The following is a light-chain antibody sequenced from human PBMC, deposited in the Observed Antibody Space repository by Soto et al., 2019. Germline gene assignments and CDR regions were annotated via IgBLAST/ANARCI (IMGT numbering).Light chain of an antibody. Sequence: QSALTQPASVSGSPGQSITISCTGTSSEFGGYNYVSWYQQHPGKAPKLMIYGVSIRPSGVSNRFSGSKSGNTASLTISGLQAEDGAVYYCSSDTSSRTLVLGGGTKLTVL. CDR1: SSEFGGYNY. CDR2: GVS. V-gene: IGLV2-14*03. CDR3: SSDTSSRTLV. J-gene: IGLJ2*01.